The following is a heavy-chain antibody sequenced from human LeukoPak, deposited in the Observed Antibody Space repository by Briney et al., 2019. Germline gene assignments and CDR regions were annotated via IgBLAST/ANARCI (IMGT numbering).Heavy chain of an antibody. CDR2: IYHSGST. V-gene: IGHV4-59*01. J-gene: IGHJ6*02. CDR1: GGSMSGYY. CDR3: VRDTPPYNGMDV. Sequence: SETLSLTCTVSGGSMSGYYWSCIRQPPGKGLEWIGCIYHSGSTNYNPSLKSRVTISVDTSKNQFSLKLRSVTAADTAVYYCVRDTPPYNGMDVWGQGTTVTVSS.